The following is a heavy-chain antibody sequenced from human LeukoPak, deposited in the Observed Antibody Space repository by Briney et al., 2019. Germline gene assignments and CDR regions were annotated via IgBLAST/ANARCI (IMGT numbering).Heavy chain of an antibody. Sequence: PGRSLRLSCAASGFTFSTFAMHWVRQAPGKGLEWVAVILDDGSNKYYADSVKGRFTISRDNSKNTLYQQMNSLRAEDTAVYYCAREFRLLLWFGELAYWGQGTLVTVSS. V-gene: IGHV3-30*04. CDR1: GFTFSTFA. D-gene: IGHD3-10*01. J-gene: IGHJ4*02. CDR2: ILDDGSNK. CDR3: AREFRLLLWFGELAY.